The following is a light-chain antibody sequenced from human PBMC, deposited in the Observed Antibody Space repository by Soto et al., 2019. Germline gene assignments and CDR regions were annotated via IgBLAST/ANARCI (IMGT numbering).Light chain of an antibody. V-gene: IGLV2-8*01. Sequence: VLTQPPSASGSPGQSVTISCTGTSSDVGGYNYVSWYQQHPGKAPKLMIYEVSKRPSGVPDRFSGSKSGNTASLTVSGLQAEDEADYYCSSYAGSNNYVFGTGTKATVL. CDR3: SSYAGSNNYV. CDR1: SSDVGGYNY. J-gene: IGLJ1*01. CDR2: EVS.